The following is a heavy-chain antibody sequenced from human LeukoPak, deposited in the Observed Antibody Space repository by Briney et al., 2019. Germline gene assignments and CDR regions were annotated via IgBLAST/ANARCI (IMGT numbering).Heavy chain of an antibody. V-gene: IGHV3-23*01. CDR2: ISGGGVTT. J-gene: IGHJ6*02. Sequence: GGSLRLSCAASGVTLSTYAMSWARQAPGKGLEWVSGISGGGVTTYYADSVKGRFTISRDNSKNTLYLQMNSLRADDTAIYYCARNQQLGGHSYYYYGMDVWGQGTTVTVSS. D-gene: IGHD3-16*01. CDR1: GVTLSTYA. CDR3: ARNQQLGGHSYYYYGMDV.